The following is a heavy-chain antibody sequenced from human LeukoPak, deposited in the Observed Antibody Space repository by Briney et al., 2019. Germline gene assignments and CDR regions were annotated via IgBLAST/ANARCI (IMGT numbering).Heavy chain of an antibody. CDR3: AKEGGDIVVVVAAGFDS. J-gene: IGHJ4*02. CDR1: GFTFSSYG. D-gene: IGHD2-15*01. Sequence: GGSLRLSCAASGFTFSSYGMYWVRQAPGKGLEWVAFIRYDGRNKYYADSVKGRFTISRDNSKNTLYLQMNSLRAEDTAVYYCAKEGGDIVVVVAAGFDSWGQGTLVTASS. V-gene: IGHV3-30*02. CDR2: IRYDGRNK.